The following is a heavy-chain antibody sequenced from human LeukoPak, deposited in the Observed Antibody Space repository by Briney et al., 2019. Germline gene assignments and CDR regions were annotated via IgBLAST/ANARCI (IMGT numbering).Heavy chain of an antibody. D-gene: IGHD2-2*01. Sequence: ASVEVSCKASGYTFTGYYMHWVRQAPGQGLEWMGWINPSSGGTNYAQKFQGRVTMTRDTSISTAYMELSRLRSDDTAVYYCARDDSIVVVPAAIWGANWFDPWGQGTLVTVSS. J-gene: IGHJ5*02. V-gene: IGHV1-2*02. CDR3: ARDDSIVVVPAAIWGANWFDP. CDR1: GYTFTGYY. CDR2: INPSSGGT.